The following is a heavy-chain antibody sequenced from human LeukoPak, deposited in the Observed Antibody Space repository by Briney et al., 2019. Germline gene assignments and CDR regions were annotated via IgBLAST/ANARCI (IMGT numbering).Heavy chain of an antibody. CDR1: GFTVSSSY. J-gene: IGHJ4*02. D-gene: IGHD5-18*01. CDR2: IYSAGST. Sequence: PGGSLRLSCAASGFTVSSSYMSWVRQAPGKGLEWVSVIYSAGSTYYADSVKGRFTISRDNSKNTLYLQMNSLRAEDTAVYYCARDRGYSYVYSFDYWGRGTLVTVSS. CDR3: ARDRGYSYVYSFDY. V-gene: IGHV3-53*01.